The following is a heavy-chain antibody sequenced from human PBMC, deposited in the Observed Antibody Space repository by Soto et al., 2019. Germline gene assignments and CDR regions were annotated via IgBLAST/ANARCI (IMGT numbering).Heavy chain of an antibody. V-gene: IGHV3-73*02. CDR2: IRSKANSYAT. CDR1: GFTFSGSA. D-gene: IGHD3-10*01. J-gene: IGHJ4*02. Sequence: EVQLVESGGGLVQPGGSLKLSCAASGFTFSGSAMHWVRQASGKGLEWVGRIRSKANSYATAYAASVKGRFTISRADSKNTAYLQMNSLKTEDTAVYYCTMGLLWFGAYWGQGTLVTVSS. CDR3: TMGLLWFGAY.